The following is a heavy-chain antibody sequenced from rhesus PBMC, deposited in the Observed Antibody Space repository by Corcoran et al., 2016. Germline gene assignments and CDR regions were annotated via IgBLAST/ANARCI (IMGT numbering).Heavy chain of an antibody. CDR3: ARGTVTTTS. V-gene: IGHV4-169*01. D-gene: IGHD4-23*01. J-gene: IGHJ4*01. CDR2: IYVSGSST. Sequence: QLQLQESGPGLVKPSETLSVTCAVSGGSISSSYWSWIRQAPGKGLEWIGYIYVSGSSTHDNPSLKSRVTLSVDTSKNQLSLKLSSVTAADTAVYYCARGTVTTTSWGQGVLVTVSS. CDR1: GGSISSSY.